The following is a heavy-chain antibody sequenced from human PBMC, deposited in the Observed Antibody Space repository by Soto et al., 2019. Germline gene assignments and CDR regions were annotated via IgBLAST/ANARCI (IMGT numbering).Heavy chain of an antibody. CDR1: GFTFSSSS. Sequence: EVQLVESGGGLVKPGGSLRLSCAASGFTFSSSSMNWVRQAPGKGLEWVSSISSSSSYIYYADSVKGRFTISRDNAKNALYLQMNSLRAEDTAVYYCASSPGYSSVLLVYWGQGTLVTVSS. J-gene: IGHJ4*02. D-gene: IGHD6-19*01. CDR2: ISSSSSYI. CDR3: ASSPGYSSVLLVY. V-gene: IGHV3-21*01.